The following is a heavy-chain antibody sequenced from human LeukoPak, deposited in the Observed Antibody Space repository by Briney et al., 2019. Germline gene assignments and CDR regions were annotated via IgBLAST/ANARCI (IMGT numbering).Heavy chain of an antibody. Sequence: SVKVSCKASGGTFSSYAISWVRQAPGQGLEWMGRIIPILGIANYAQKFQGRVTITADKSTSTAYMELSSLRSEDTAVYYCARDRDIAAAGPFDYWGQGTLVTVSS. V-gene: IGHV1-69*04. CDR3: ARDRDIAAAGPFDY. J-gene: IGHJ4*02. D-gene: IGHD6-13*01. CDR1: GGTFSSYA. CDR2: IIPILGIA.